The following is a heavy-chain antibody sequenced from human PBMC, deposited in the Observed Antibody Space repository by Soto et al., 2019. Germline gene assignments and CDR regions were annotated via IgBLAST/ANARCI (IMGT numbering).Heavy chain of an antibody. CDR1: GYSFTSYW. CDR3: ARSNGDTAALFDY. D-gene: IGHD5-18*01. CDR2: IYPGDSDT. J-gene: IGHJ4*02. V-gene: IGHV5-51*01. Sequence: PGESLKISCKGSGYSFTSYWIGWVRQMPGKGLGWMGIIYPGDSDTRYSPSLHGQVTISADKSISTAYLQWSSLKASDTAMYYCARSNGDTAALFDYWGQGTLVTVSS.